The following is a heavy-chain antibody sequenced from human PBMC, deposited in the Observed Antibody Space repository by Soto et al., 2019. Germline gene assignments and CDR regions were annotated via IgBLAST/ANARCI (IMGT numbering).Heavy chain of an antibody. J-gene: IGHJ4*02. D-gene: IGHD2-2*01. V-gene: IGHV3-23*01. CDR1: GFTFSSYA. CDR3: PPLYCSSTSCYEGNYFDY. CDR2: ISGSGGST. Sequence: PGGSLRLSCAASGFTFSSYAMSWVRQAPGKGLEWVSAISGSGGSTYYADSVKGRFTISRDNSKNTLYLQMNSLRAEDTAVYYCPPLYCSSTSCYEGNYFDYWGQGTLVTVS.